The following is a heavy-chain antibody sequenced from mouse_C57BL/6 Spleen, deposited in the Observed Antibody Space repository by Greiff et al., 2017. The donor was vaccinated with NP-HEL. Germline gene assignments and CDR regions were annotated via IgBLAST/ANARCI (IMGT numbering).Heavy chain of an antibody. Sequence: EVKLMESGGGLVKPGGSLKLSCAASGFTFSDYGMHWVRQAPEKGLEWVAYISSGSSTIYYADTVKGRFTISRDNAKNTLFLQMTSLRSEDTAMYYCARRSYYGSSYGDYFDYWGQGTTLTVSS. CDR1: GFTFSDYG. CDR3: ARRSYYGSSYGDYFDY. D-gene: IGHD1-1*01. V-gene: IGHV5-17*01. CDR2: ISSGSSTI. J-gene: IGHJ2*01.